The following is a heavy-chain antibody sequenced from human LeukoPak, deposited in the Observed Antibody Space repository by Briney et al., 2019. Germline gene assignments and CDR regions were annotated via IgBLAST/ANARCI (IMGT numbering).Heavy chain of an antibody. D-gene: IGHD2-15*01. Sequence: SETLSLTCTVSGGSISSYYWSWIRQPPGKGLEWIGYIYSSGSTNYNPSLKSRVTISVDTSKNQFSLNLTSVTAADTALYYCARHSSVVRGWFDPWGQGTRVTVYS. J-gene: IGHJ5*02. CDR1: GGSISSYY. CDR2: IYSSGST. CDR3: ARHSSVVRGWFDP. V-gene: IGHV4-4*09.